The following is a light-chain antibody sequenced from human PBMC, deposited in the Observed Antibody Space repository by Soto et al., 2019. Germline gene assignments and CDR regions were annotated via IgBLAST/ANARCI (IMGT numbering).Light chain of an antibody. V-gene: IGKV3-15*01. CDR3: QQYGSWPPTWS. Sequence: EVVMTQSPATLSVSPGERATLSCRASQSISTNLAWYQQKPGQAPRLLMYGASTRATGVPARFSGSGSGTEFTLTISSLQSEDFAVYSCQQYGSWPPTWSFGQGTKVE. J-gene: IGKJ1*01. CDR1: QSISTN. CDR2: GAS.